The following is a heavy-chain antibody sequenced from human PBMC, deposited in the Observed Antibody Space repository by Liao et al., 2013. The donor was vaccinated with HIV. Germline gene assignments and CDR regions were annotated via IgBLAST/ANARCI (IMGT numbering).Heavy chain of an antibody. J-gene: IGHJ3*02. CDR2: INHSGST. Sequence: QVQLQQWGAGLLKPSETLSLTCAVYGGSFSGYYWSWIRQPPGKGLEWIGEINHSGSTNYNPSLKSRVTISVDTSKNQFSLKLSSVTAADTAVYYCARHGTGGEVTTVGAFDIWGQGTMVTVSS. D-gene: IGHD4-11*01. CDR1: GGSFSGYY. CDR3: ARHGTGGEVTTVGAFDI. V-gene: IGHV4-34*01.